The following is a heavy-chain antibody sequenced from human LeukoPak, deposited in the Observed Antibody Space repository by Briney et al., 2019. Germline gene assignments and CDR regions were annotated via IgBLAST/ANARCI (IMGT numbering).Heavy chain of an antibody. Sequence: PGGSLRLSCTASGFTFGDYAMSWVRQAPGKGLEWVGFIRSKAYGGTTEYAASVKGRFTISRDDSKSIAYLQMNSLKTEDTAVYYCTRPVWFGELSSYYYYGMDVRGQGTTVTVSS. V-gene: IGHV3-49*04. CDR1: GFTFGDYA. J-gene: IGHJ6*02. D-gene: IGHD3-10*01. CDR2: IRSKAYGGTT. CDR3: TRPVWFGELSSYYYYGMDV.